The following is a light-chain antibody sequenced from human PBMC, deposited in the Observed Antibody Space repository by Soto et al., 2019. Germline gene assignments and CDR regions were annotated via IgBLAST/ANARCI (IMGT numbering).Light chain of an antibody. J-gene: IGLJ7*01. Sequence: QSVLTQPASVSGSPGQSITISCTGTSSDVGGYNSVSWYQQHPGKAPKLMIFDVSNRPSGVSNRFSGSKSGNTASLTISGLQAEDEADYYCSSSTSSTTAVFGGGTQLTVL. CDR1: SSDVGGYNS. V-gene: IGLV2-14*01. CDR3: SSSTSSTTAV. CDR2: DVS.